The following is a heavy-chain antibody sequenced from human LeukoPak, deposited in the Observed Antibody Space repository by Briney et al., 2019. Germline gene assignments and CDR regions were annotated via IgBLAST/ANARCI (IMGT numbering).Heavy chain of an antibody. J-gene: IGHJ4*02. Sequence: SETLSLTCTVSGGSISTYSWSWIRQPPGKGLEWIGYIYYSGSINYNPSLKSRVAISVDMSKSQISLKLSSVTAADTAVYYCARDASSWHYLDSWGQGTLVTVSS. CDR1: GGSISTYS. D-gene: IGHD6-13*01. V-gene: IGHV4-59*01. CDR2: IYYSGSI. CDR3: ARDASSWHYLDS.